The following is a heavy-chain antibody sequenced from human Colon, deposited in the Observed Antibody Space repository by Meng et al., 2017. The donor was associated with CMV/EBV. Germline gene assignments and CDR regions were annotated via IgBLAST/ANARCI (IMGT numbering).Heavy chain of an antibody. V-gene: IGHV6-1*01. D-gene: IGHD4-23*01. Sequence: QVQLQQSGPGLVKPAQTPSLPCVISGDSVSSDSAAWNWIRQSPSRGLEWLRRTYYRSRWYNEYAASMESRMTINADTSKNQLSLQLNSVTPEDTAVYYCAGGWQLGPWGQGTLVTVSS. CDR1: GDSVSSDSAA. CDR3: AGGWQLGP. J-gene: IGHJ5*02. CDR2: TYYRSRWYN.